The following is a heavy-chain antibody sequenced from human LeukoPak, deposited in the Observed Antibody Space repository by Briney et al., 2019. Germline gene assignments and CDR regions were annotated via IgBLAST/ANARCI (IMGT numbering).Heavy chain of an antibody. J-gene: IGHJ4*02. D-gene: IGHD2-8*02. CDR1: GFTFSVYW. Sequence: GGSLRLSCAASGFTFSVYWMGGGREAPGEGLEWVANINQEGSEQYYVDSVKGRFTISRDNAKNSLHLQMNSLRAEDRAVYYCARAVSTGTVDYWGQGTVVTVSS. CDR2: INQEGSEQ. V-gene: IGHV3-7*05. CDR3: ARAVSTGTVDY.